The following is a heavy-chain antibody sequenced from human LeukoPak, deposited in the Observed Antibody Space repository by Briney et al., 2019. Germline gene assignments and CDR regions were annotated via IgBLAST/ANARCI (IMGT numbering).Heavy chain of an antibody. CDR1: GFTFDDYA. CDR3: ARGSTSASSGWYGYFDY. Sequence: GGSLRLSCAASGFTFDDYAMHWVRHAPGKGLEWVSLISGDGGSTYYADSVKGRFTISRDNAKNSLYLQMNSLRAEDTAVYYCARGSTSASSGWYGYFDYWGQGTLVTVSS. J-gene: IGHJ4*02. CDR2: ISGDGGST. D-gene: IGHD6-19*01. V-gene: IGHV3-43*02.